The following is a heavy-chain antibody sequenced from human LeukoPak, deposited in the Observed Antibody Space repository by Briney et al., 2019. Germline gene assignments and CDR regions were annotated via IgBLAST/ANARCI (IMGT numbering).Heavy chain of an antibody. V-gene: IGHV4-4*07. CDR3: AREGKLGIIISRSQYNWFDP. CDR2: IYTSGST. D-gene: IGHD7-27*01. J-gene: IGHJ5*02. Sequence: SETLSLACTVSGGSISSYYWSWIRQPAGKGLEWIGRIYTSGSTNYNPSLKSRVTMSVDTSKNQFSLKLSSVTAADTAVYYCAREGKLGIIISRSQYNWFDPWGQGTLVTVSS. CDR1: GGSISSYY.